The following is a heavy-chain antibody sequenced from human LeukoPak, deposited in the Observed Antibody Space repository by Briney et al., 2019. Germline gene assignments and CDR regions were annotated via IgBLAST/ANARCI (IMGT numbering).Heavy chain of an antibody. CDR1: GYTFTSYG. CDR3: ARDRRQLWLAVIAFDI. D-gene: IGHD5-18*01. Sequence: ASVKVSCKASGYTFTSYGISWVRQAPGQGLEWMGWISAYDGNTNYAQKLQGRVTMTTDTSTRTAYMELRGLRSDDTAVYYCARDRRQLWLAVIAFDIWGQGTMVTVSS. CDR2: ISAYDGNT. V-gene: IGHV1-18*01. J-gene: IGHJ3*02.